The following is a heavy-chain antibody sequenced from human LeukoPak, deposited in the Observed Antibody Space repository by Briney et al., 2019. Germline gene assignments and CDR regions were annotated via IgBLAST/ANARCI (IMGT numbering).Heavy chain of an antibody. V-gene: IGHV3-7*01. J-gene: IGHJ4*02. Sequence: GGSLRLSCAASGFTFSTYWMSWVRQAPGKGLEWVANIKEDGSEKYHVDSLKGRFTISRDNVKNPLYLQINSLRGEDTAVYYCGRDSFETDIDFWGQGTLVTVSS. CDR2: IKEDGSEK. CDR1: GFTFSTYW. CDR3: GRDSFETDIDF. D-gene: IGHD1-14*01.